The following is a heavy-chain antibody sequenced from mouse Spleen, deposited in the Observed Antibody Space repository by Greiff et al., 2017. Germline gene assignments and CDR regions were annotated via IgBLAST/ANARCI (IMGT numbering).Heavy chain of an antibody. D-gene: IGHD4-1*01. CDR2: INPSNGGT. J-gene: IGHJ3*01. V-gene: IGHV1-53*01. CDR3: ARGIANWAGAWFAY. Sequence: QVQLQQPGTELVKPGASVKLSCKASGYTFTSYWMHWVQQRPGQGLEWIGNINPSNGGTNYNEKFKSKATLTVDKSSSTAYMQLSSLTSEDSAVYYCARGIANWAGAWFAYWGQGTLVTVSA. CDR1: GYTFTSYW.